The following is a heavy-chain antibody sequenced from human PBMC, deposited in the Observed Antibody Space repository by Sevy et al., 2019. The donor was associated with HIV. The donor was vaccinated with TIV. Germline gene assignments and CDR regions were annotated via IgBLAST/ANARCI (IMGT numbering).Heavy chain of an antibody. CDR3: ARALTDFDH. J-gene: IGHJ4*02. V-gene: IGHV3-48*02. CDR2: SNSRSSNI. CDR1: GFDFSIYT. D-gene: IGHD3-9*01. Sequence: GGSLRLSCVASGFDFSIYTMNWVRQAPGKGLEWISYSNSRSSNIDYADSVKGRFTISRDNAKNSLYLQMNSLRDEDTGVYDCARALTDFDHWGQGTLVTVSS.